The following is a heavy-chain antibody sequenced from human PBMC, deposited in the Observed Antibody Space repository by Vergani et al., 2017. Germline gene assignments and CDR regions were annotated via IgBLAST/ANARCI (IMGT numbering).Heavy chain of an antibody. J-gene: IGHJ6*03. D-gene: IGHD3-22*01. CDR2: ISAYNGNT. CDR1: GGTFSSYA. V-gene: IGHV1-18*01. CDR3: ARGPKIVVVISSYYYYMDV. Sequence: QVQLVQSGAEVKKPGSSVKVSCKASGGTFSSYAISWVRQAPGQGLEWMGGISAYNGNTNYAQKLQGRVTMTTDTSTSTAYMELRSLRSDDTAVYYCARGPKIVVVISSYYYYMDVWGKGTTVTVSS.